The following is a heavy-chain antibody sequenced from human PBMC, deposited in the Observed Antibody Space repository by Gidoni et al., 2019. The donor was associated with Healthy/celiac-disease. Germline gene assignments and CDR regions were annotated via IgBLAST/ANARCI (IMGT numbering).Heavy chain of an antibody. CDR1: AGSIISSSYY. J-gene: IGHJ5*02. Sequence: QLQLQESGPGLVKPSETLSLTCTVSAGSIISSSYYWGWIRQPPGKGLEWIGSIYYSGSTYYNPSIKSRVTISVDTSKNQFSLKLSSVTAADTAVYYWASEVAAAGSNWFDPWGQGTLVTVSS. D-gene: IGHD6-13*01. CDR2: IYYSGST. V-gene: IGHV4-39*01. CDR3: ASEVAAAGSNWFDP.